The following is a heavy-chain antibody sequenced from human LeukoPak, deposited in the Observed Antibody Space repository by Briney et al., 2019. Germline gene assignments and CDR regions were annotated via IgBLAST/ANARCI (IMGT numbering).Heavy chain of an antibody. V-gene: IGHV4-30-2*01. CDR2: IYHSGST. CDR1: GGSISSDGYS. Sequence: SETLSLTCAVSGGSISSDGYSWSWIRQPPGKNLEWIGSIYHSGSTYYNPSLKSRLTISVDRSKNQFSLKLSSVTATDTAVYYCARSLYYYDTSAPRAFDIWGQGTMVTVPS. D-gene: IGHD3-22*01. J-gene: IGHJ3*02. CDR3: ARSLYYYDTSAPRAFDI.